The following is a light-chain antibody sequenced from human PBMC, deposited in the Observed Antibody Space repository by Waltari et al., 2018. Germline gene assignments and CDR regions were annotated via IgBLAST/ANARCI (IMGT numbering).Light chain of an antibody. V-gene: IGLV2-14*03. J-gene: IGLJ2*01. CDR3: SSYTSTNTII. Sequence: QSALAQSASVSGSPGQSITIPCTGTGSDIGYYNFVSGDQQHAGKAPKLLIFDVSRWSSGVSHRFSGSRSGNTASLTISGLQAEDEADDYCSSYTSTNTIIFGGGTKVTVL. CDR2: DVS. CDR1: GSDIGYYNF.